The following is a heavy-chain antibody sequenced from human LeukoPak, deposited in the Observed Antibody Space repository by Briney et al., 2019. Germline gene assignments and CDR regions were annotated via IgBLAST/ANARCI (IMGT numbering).Heavy chain of an antibody. V-gene: IGHV5-51*01. J-gene: IGHJ4*02. Sequence: GGSLKISCKGSGDTFTDTYIAWVRQVGGKGLEWMGIIYHDGSDTRYNPSFEGQVTISVDHSISTAYLQWTSLKTSDTAMYYCARFLHGNSLDHWGQGTLVTVSS. D-gene: IGHD1-7*01. CDR2: IYHDGSDT. CDR3: ARFLHGNSLDH. CDR1: GDTFTDTY.